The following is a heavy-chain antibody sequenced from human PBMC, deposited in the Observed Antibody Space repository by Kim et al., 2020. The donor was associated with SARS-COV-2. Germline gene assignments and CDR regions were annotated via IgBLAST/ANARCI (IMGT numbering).Heavy chain of an antibody. CDR3: TRTLDILTGNVFDI. CDR1: GFTFGDYT. CDR2: IRSKAYGGTT. J-gene: IGHJ3*02. V-gene: IGHV3-49*03. D-gene: IGHD3-9*01. Sequence: GGSLRLSCTASGFTFGDYTMSWFRQAPGKGLEWVSFIRSKAYGGTTQYAASVKGRFTISRDDSKSIAYLQMNSLKTEDTAVYYCTRTLDILTGNVFDIWGPGTMVTVSS.